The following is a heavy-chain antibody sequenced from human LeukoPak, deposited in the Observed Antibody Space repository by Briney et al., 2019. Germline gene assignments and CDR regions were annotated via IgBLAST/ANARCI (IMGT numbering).Heavy chain of an antibody. CDR2: IYYSGST. D-gene: IGHD6-19*01. J-gene: IGHJ6*02. V-gene: IGHV4-59*01. CDR3: ARDGYSSGWYLKTPDYYYGMDV. Sequence: SETLPLTCTVSGGSISSYYWSWIRQPPGKGLEWIGYIYYSGSTNYNPSLKSRVTISVDTSKNQFSLKLSSVTAADTAVYYCARDGYSSGWYLKTPDYYYGMDVWGQGTTVTVSS. CDR1: GGSISSYY.